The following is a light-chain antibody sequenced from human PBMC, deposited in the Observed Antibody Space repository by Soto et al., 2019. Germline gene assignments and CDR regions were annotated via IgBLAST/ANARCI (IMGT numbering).Light chain of an antibody. Sequence: QSVLTQPPSVSAAAGQNVTISCSGSSSDIGNNFVSWYQQLPGKAPKLLIYDNDQRPSGIPDRFFGSKSGTSATLAINALQPGDEADYYCGTWDTSLSPFCVFGGGTKVTVL. V-gene: IGLV1-51*01. CDR2: DND. CDR1: SSDIGNNF. CDR3: GTWDTSLSPFCV. J-gene: IGLJ3*02.